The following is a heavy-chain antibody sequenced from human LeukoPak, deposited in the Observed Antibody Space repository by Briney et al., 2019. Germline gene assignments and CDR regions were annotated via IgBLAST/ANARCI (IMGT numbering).Heavy chain of an antibody. D-gene: IGHD1-26*01. V-gene: IGHV1-2*02. J-gene: IGHJ5*02. CDR1: GYTFIAYY. Sequence: GASVKVSCKASGYTFIAYYMYWVRQAPGQGLEWMGWINPNSGGTSYAQKFQGRVTMTRDTSSNTGYMELTRLTSDDTVVYYCARIVGVTDWFDPWGQGTLVTVSS. CDR3: ARIVGVTDWFDP. CDR2: INPNSGGT.